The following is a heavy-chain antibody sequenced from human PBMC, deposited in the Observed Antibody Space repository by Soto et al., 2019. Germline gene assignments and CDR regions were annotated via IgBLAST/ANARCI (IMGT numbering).Heavy chain of an antibody. CDR2: ISSSSSTI. J-gene: IGHJ6*02. CDR1: GFTFSSYS. V-gene: IGHV3-48*02. CDR3: AREGDSSGYWSMGMDV. Sequence: GGSLRLSCAASGFTFSSYSMNWVRQAPGKGLEWVSYISSSSSTIYYADSVKGRFTISRDNAKNSLYLQMNSLRDEDTAVYYCAREGDSSGYWSMGMDVWGQGTTVTVSS. D-gene: IGHD3-22*01.